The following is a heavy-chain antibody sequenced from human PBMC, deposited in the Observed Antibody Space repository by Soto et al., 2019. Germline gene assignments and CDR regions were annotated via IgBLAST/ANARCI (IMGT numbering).Heavy chain of an antibody. Sequence: QLQLQESGPGLVKPSETLSLTCTVSGGSISSSSYYWGWIRQPPGKGLGWIGSIYYSGSTYYTPSLKSRVTISIDTSKNQFSLKLSSVTDADTAVYYCASRYCSSTSCYHYYGMDVWGQGTTVTVSS. J-gene: IGHJ6*02. D-gene: IGHD2-2*01. CDR3: ASRYCSSTSCYHYYGMDV. V-gene: IGHV4-39*01. CDR2: IYYSGST. CDR1: GGSISSSSYY.